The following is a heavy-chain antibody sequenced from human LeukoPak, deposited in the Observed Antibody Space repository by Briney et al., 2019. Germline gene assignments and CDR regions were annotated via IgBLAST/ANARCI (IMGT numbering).Heavy chain of an antibody. CDR3: ARGGYSSSWYGYYYYYMDV. D-gene: IGHD6-13*01. CDR1: GYTFTSYG. Sequence: ASVKVSCKASGYTFTSYGISWVRQAPGQGLEWMGWISAYNGNTNYAQKLQGRVTMTTDTSTSTAYMELRSLRSDDTAVYYCARGGYSSSWYGYYYYYMDVWGKGTTVTISS. CDR2: ISAYNGNT. V-gene: IGHV1-18*01. J-gene: IGHJ6*03.